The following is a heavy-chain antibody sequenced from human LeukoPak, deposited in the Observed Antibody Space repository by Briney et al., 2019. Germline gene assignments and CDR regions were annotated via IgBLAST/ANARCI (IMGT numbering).Heavy chain of an antibody. V-gene: IGHV4-39*07. CDR2: IYYSGST. CDR1: GGSISSSSYY. CDR3: EAGTTGGYYYYYMDV. Sequence: SETLSLTCTVSGGSISSSSYYWGWIRQPPGKGLEWIGSIYYSGSTYYNPSLKGRVTISVDTSKNQFSLKLSSVTAADTAVYYCEAGTTGGYYYYYMDVWGKGTTVTVSS. D-gene: IGHD1-7*01. J-gene: IGHJ6*03.